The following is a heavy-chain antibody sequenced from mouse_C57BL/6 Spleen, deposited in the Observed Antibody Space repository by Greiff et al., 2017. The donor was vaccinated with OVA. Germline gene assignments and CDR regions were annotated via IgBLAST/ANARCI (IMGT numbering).Heavy chain of an antibody. V-gene: IGHV1-74*01. CDR3: AMGPTTVVAHYYAMDY. Sequence: VQLQQPGAELVKPGASVKVSCKASGYTFTSYWMHWVKQRPGQGLEWIGRIHPSDSDTNYNQKFKGKATLTVDKSSSTAYMQLSSLTSEDSAVYYCAMGPTTVVAHYYAMDYWGQGTSVTVSS. J-gene: IGHJ4*01. CDR1: GYTFTSYW. D-gene: IGHD1-1*01. CDR2: IHPSDSDT.